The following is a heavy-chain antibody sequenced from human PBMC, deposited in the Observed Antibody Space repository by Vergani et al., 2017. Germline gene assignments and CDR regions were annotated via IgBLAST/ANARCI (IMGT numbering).Heavy chain of an antibody. CDR3: ARVDGYNFRGAFDI. CDR1: GFTFSSYG. Sequence: QVQLVESGGGVVQPGRSLRLSCAASGFTFSSYGMHWVRQAPGKGLEWVAVIWYDGSNKYYADSVKGRFTISRDNSKNTLYLQMNSLRAEDTAVYYCARVDGYNFRGAFDIWGQGTMVTVSS. J-gene: IGHJ3*02. D-gene: IGHD5-24*01. CDR2: IWYDGSNK. V-gene: IGHV3-33*01.